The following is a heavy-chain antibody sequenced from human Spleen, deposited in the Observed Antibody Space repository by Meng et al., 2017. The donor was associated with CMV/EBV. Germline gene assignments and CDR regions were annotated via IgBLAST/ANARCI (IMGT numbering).Heavy chain of an antibody. CDR3: TRGWYSSSSGHDAFEI. CDR2: INPNSGGI. Sequence: ASVKVSCKASAYTFTDYDIHWVRQAPGQGLEWMGWINPNSGGINYAQKFQGRVALTRDTSIATASMELSRLRSDDTAVYYCTRGWYSSSSGHDAFEIWGQGTMVTVSS. V-gene: IGHV1-2*02. CDR1: AYTFTDYD. J-gene: IGHJ3*02. D-gene: IGHD6-6*01.